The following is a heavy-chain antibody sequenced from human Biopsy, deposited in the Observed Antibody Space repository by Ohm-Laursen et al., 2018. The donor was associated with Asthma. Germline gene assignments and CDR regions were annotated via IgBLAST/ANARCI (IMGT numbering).Heavy chain of an antibody. CDR1: GFTFSDYY. V-gene: IGHV3-11*01. Sequence: SLRLSCSASGFTFSDYYMRWIRQAPGKGLEWISYITGKSNSIEYADSVKGRFTISRDNAKNSLYLQMNSLRAEDTAVYYCARDSYSSGLYDDFESWGQGTLVTVSS. CDR2: ITGKSNSI. D-gene: IGHD6-19*01. J-gene: IGHJ4*02. CDR3: ARDSYSSGLYDDFES.